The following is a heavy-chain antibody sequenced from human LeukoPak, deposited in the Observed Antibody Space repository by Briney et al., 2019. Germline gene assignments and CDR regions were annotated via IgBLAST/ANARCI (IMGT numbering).Heavy chain of an antibody. CDR1: GFTFSSYG. V-gene: IGHV3-30*02. CDR3: AIMTLRGSGWYDGVDY. J-gene: IGHJ4*02. Sequence: PGGSLRLSCAASGFTFSSYGMHWVRQAPGKGLEWVAFMRYDGSNKYYADSVKGRFTISRDNSKNTLYLQMNSLRAEDTAVYYCAIMTLRGSGWYDGVDYWGQGTLVTVSS. CDR2: MRYDGSNK. D-gene: IGHD6-19*01.